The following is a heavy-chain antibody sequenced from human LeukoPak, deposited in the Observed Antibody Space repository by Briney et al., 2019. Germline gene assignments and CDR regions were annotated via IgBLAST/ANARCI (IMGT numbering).Heavy chain of an antibody. CDR3: ASAAGPFDN. CDR1: GFTFSSYG. Sequence: GGSLRLSCAASGFTFSSYGMHWVRQAPGKGLEWVAVIWFDGSIKYYADSVKGRFTISRDNSKNTLYLQMNSLRDEDTALYYCASAAGPFDNWGQGALVTVSS. CDR2: IWFDGSIK. V-gene: IGHV3-33*08. D-gene: IGHD6-19*01. J-gene: IGHJ4*02.